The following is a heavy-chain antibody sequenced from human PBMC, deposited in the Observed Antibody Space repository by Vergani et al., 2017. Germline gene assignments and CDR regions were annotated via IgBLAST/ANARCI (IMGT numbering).Heavy chain of an antibody. V-gene: IGHV1-69-2*01. D-gene: IGHD4-17*01. CDR2: VDPEDGET. Sequence: EVQLVQSGAEVKKPGATMKISCKVSAYTFTDHYMHWVKQAPGKGLDWMGLVDPEDGETIYAEKFKGRVTIAADTSTDTAHLESSSLRSEDTAVYYCAPPQTVTTCGMEVWGQGTKVIVSS. J-gene: IGHJ6*02. CDR1: AYTFTDHY. CDR3: APPQTVTTCGMEV.